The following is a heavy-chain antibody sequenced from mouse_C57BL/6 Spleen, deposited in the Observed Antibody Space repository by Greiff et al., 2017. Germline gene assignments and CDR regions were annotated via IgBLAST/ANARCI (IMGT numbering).Heavy chain of an antibody. CDR2: INPSSGYT. CDR1: GYTFTSYG. V-gene: IGHV1-7*01. D-gene: IGHD1-1*01. J-gene: IGHJ3*01. CDR3: ERELRS. Sequence: VQLQESGAELAKPGASVKLSCKATGYTFTSYGMHWVQQRPGQGLEWIGYINPSSGYTKYNQKFKDKATLTADKSSSTAYMQLSGLTEEDSGVYCCERELRSWGQGTLVTVSA.